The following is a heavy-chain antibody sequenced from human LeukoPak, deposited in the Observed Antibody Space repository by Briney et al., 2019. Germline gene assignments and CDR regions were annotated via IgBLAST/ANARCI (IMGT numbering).Heavy chain of an antibody. D-gene: IGHD1-26*01. CDR3: ASAVSGSYYAGAFDI. CDR1: GFTFSSYA. V-gene: IGHV3-64*01. Sequence: GGSLRLSCAASGFTFSSYAMHWVRQAPGKGLEYVSAISSNGGSTYYANSVKGRFTISRDNSKNTLYLQMGSLRAEDMAVYYCASAVSGSYYAGAFDIWGQGTMVTVSS. J-gene: IGHJ3*02. CDR2: ISSNGGST.